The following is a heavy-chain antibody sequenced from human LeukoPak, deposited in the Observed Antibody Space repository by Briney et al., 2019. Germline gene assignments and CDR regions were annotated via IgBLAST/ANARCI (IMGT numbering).Heavy chain of an antibody. D-gene: IGHD2-8*01. CDR2: INPNSGDP. CDR3: ARSARHCNNGVCFTDYYIDL. Sequence: ASVKVSCKTSGYTFTDSYIHWVRQAPGQGLEWMGRINPNSGDPNYPQKFQGRVTMTRDTSISTAYMEMSSLTSDDTAVYYCARSARHCNNGVCFTDYYIDLWGKGTTVTVSS. V-gene: IGHV1-2*06. CDR1: GYTFTDSY. J-gene: IGHJ6*03.